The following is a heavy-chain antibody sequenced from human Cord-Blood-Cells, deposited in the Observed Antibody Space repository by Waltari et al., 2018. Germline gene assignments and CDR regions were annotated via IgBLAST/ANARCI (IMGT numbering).Heavy chain of an antibody. V-gene: IGHV1-8*01. CDR1: GYTFTRYP. CDR3: ARLPGIAARRRGDY. D-gene: IGHD6-6*01. Sequence: QVQLVQSGAEVKKPGASVRVSCKASGYTFTRYPINLVRQATGQGLEWMGWMNPNRGNTGYAQKFQGRVTMTRNTSISTAYMELSSLRSEDTAVYYCARLPGIAARRRGDYWGQGTLVTVSS. J-gene: IGHJ4*02. CDR2: MNPNRGNT.